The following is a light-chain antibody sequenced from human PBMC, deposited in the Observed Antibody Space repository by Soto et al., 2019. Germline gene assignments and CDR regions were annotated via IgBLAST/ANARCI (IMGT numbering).Light chain of an antibody. J-gene: IGKJ1*01. CDR1: QGILTY. CDR3: RKYDSAPWT. CDR2: AAA. Sequence: DIQMTQSPSSLSASVGDRVTITCRASQGILTYLAWYQQKPGQVPELLIQAAATLQPGVPSRFRAGGSRTEFTLTINRLQPEDGATAYCRKYDSAPWTFGQGTQVEI. V-gene: IGKV1-27*01.